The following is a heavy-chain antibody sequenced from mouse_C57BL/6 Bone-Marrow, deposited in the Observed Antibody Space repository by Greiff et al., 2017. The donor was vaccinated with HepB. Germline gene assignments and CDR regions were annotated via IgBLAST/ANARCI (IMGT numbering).Heavy chain of an antibody. D-gene: IGHD1-1*01. Sequence: EVKVVESGGGLVKPGGSLKLSCAASGFTFSSYAMSWVRQTPEKRLEWVATISDGGSYTYYPDNVKGRFTISRDNAKNNLYLQMSHLKSEDTAMYYCARGQFLYYYGSSSYAMDYWGQGTSVTVSS. CDR2: ISDGGSYT. CDR3: ARGQFLYYYGSSSYAMDY. V-gene: IGHV5-4*03. CDR1: GFTFSSYA. J-gene: IGHJ4*01.